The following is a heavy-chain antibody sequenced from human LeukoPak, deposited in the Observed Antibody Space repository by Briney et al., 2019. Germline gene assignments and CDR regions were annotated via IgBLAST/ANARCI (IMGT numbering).Heavy chain of an antibody. J-gene: IGHJ4*02. CDR1: GFDFSRYW. CDR3: ARLKDDVTKFDY. V-gene: IGHV3-7*01. Sequence: GGSLRLSCAGSGFDFSRYWMAWVRQAPGKGLEWVASINQDVSRTHYVDSVKGRFTISRGNAKSSLFLQMTSLRVEDTAVYFCARLKDDVTKFDYWGQGTLVTVSS. D-gene: IGHD2-8*01. CDR2: INQDVSRT.